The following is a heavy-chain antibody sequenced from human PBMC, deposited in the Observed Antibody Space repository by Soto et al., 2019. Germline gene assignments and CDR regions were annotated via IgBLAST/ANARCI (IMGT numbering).Heavy chain of an antibody. V-gene: IGHV1-69*04. CDR1: GGTFSSYT. CDR3: ARDHKYYDFWSGSNWFGP. D-gene: IGHD3-3*01. J-gene: IGHJ5*02. Sequence: SVKVSCKASGGTFSSYTISWVRQAPGQGLEWMGRIIPILGIANYAQKFQGRVTITADKSTSTAYMELSSLRSEDTAVYYCARDHKYYDFWSGSNWFGPWGQGTLVTVSS. CDR2: IIPILGIA.